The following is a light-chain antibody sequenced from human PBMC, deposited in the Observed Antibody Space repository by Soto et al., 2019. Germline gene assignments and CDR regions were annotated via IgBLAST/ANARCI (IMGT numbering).Light chain of an antibody. V-gene: IGLV2-14*03. J-gene: IGLJ2*01. CDR2: AVS. Sequence: QSAPTQPTSVSGSPGQSITISCTGTSSDVGDHNSVSWYQQQPGKPPKLMTYAVSNRPSGVSNRFSGSKSGNTASLTISGLQAEDEADYYCRSYTTSITVIFGGGTKVTVL. CDR1: SSDVGDHNS. CDR3: RSYTTSITVI.